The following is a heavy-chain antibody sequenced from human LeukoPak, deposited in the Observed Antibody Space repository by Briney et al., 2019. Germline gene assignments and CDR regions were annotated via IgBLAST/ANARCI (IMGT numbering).Heavy chain of an antibody. Sequence: GASVKVSCKASGYTFTSYGISWVRQAPGQGLEWMGWISAYNGNTNYAQKLQGRVTMTTDTSTSTAYMELRSLRSDDTAVYYCARHETDYGDYSRQDYWGQGTLVTVSS. CDR2: ISAYNGNT. CDR1: GYTFTSYG. D-gene: IGHD4-17*01. J-gene: IGHJ4*02. V-gene: IGHV1-18*01. CDR3: ARHETDYGDYSRQDY.